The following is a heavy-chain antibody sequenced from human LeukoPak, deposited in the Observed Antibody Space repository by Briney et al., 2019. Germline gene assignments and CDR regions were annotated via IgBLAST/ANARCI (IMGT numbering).Heavy chain of an antibody. Sequence: GASVKVSCKASGYTFTSYDINWVRQAPGQGLEWMGWINPNSGGTNYAQKFQGRVTMTRDTSISTAYMGLSRLRSDDTAVYYCARDVGEYTLFDYWGQGTLVTVSS. D-gene: IGHD2/OR15-2a*01. CDR1: GYTFTSYD. V-gene: IGHV1-2*02. CDR2: INPNSGGT. J-gene: IGHJ4*02. CDR3: ARDVGEYTLFDY.